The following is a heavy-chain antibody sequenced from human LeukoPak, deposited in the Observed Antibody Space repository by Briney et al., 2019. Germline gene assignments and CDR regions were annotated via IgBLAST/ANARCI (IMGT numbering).Heavy chain of an antibody. D-gene: IGHD1-26*01. CDR3: ARERGRGRDSPWFDY. V-gene: IGHV3-7*01. CDR1: GFTFSSFW. J-gene: IGHJ4*02. Sequence: GGSLRLSCATSGFTFSSFWMSWVRQAPGKGLEWVANINQGGGEKNYVDSVKGRFTISRDSAKSSLYLQMNSLRAEDTAVYYCARERGRGRDSPWFDYWGQGTLVTVSS. CDR2: INQGGGEK.